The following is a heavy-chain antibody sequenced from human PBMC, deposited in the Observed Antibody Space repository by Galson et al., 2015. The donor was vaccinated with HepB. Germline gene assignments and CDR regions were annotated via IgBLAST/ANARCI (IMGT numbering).Heavy chain of an antibody. J-gene: IGHJ4*02. CDR2: IYYSGST. CDR1: GGSISSYY. D-gene: IGHD5-18*01. V-gene: IGHV4-59*01. CDR3: ARQEDTAMVVDY. Sequence: SETLSLTCTVSGGSISSYYWSWIRQPPGKGLEWIGYIYYSGSTNYNPSLKSRVTISVDTSKNQFSLKLSSVTAADTAVYYCARQEDTAMVVDYWGQGTLVTVSS.